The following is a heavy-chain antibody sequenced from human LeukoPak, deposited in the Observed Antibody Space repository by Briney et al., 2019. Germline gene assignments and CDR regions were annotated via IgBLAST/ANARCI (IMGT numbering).Heavy chain of an antibody. Sequence: PGGSLRLSCAASGFTFSSYGMHWVRQAPGKGLEWVAFIRFDGSNKYYADSVKGRFTISRDNSKNTLFLQMNSLRAEDTAVYYCAKDGAWFGDRRDYYFDYWGQGTLVTVSS. J-gene: IGHJ4*02. CDR1: GFTFSSYG. CDR3: AKDGAWFGDRRDYYFDY. D-gene: IGHD3-10*01. CDR2: IRFDGSNK. V-gene: IGHV3-30*02.